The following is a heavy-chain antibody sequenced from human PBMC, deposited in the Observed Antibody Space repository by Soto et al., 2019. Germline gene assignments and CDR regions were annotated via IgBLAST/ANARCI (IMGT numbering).Heavy chain of an antibody. J-gene: IGHJ6*02. CDR1: GYTFTSFY. D-gene: IGHD3-22*01. Sequence: ASVKVSCKASGYTFTSFYMHWVRQAPGQGLQWMGIINPSGGSTSYAQKFQGRVTMTRDTSTSTVYMELSSLRSEDTAVYYCARGGYYYDSSGYYSPLGYYYYGMDVWG. V-gene: IGHV1-46*01. CDR3: ARGGYYYDSSGYYSPLGYYYYGMDV. CDR2: INPSGGST.